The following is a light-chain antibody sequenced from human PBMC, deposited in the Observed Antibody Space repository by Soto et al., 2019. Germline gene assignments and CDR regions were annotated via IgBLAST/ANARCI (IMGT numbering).Light chain of an antibody. J-gene: IGKJ5*01. Sequence: VLTQSPGTLSLSRGERATLSCRASERIYSAYLGWYQQKPGQAPRLLIYGTSSRATGIPDRFSGSGSGTDFTLTISRLEPEDFAVYFCQQYAGPPTTFGQGTRLEIK. V-gene: IGKV3-20*01. CDR2: GTS. CDR1: ERIYSAY. CDR3: QQYAGPPTT.